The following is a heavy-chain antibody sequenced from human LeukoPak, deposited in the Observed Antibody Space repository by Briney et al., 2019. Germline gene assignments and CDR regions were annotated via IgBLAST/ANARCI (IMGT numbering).Heavy chain of an antibody. CDR1: GFTFRSYA. D-gene: IGHD4-17*01. Sequence: PGGSLRLSCGGSGFTFRSYAMHWVRQAPGKGLEWVAVISYDGSNKYYADSVKGQFTISRDNSKKTLYLQMNSLRAEDTAVYYCARNPYGAYSFDYWGQGSLVTVSS. V-gene: IGHV3-30*04. CDR2: ISYDGSNK. J-gene: IGHJ4*02. CDR3: ARNPYGAYSFDY.